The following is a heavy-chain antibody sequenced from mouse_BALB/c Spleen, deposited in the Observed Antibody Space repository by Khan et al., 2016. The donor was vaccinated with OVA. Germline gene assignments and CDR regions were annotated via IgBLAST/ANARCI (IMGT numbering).Heavy chain of an antibody. CDR2: ISSLAYNF. CDR3: AGGGTGGFAY. J-gene: IGHJ3*01. Sequence: EVELVESGGGLVQPGGSRKLSCAASGFTFSDYGMAWIRQGPGKGPEWITFISSLAYNFYYADSVTGRFTISRENAKNTLYLEMNSLRSEDTAIXSCAGGGTGGFAYWGQGTLVTVSA. V-gene: IGHV5-15*02. CDR1: GFTFSDYG. D-gene: IGHD3-1*01.